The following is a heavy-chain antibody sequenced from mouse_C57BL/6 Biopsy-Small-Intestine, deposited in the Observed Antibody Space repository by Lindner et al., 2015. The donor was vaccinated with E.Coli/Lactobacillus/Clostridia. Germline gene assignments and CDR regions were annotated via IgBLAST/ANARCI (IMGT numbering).Heavy chain of an antibody. J-gene: IGHJ4*01. CDR3: ARGGGIMVQGEVWGY. V-gene: IGHV1-72*04. D-gene: IGHD2-3*01. CDR2: IKPNSGDT. Sequence: SVKVSCKTSGYTFTGHYMHWVRQAPGQGLEWMGWIKPNSGDTKYAQKFQGRVTMTRDTSITTAYMELSSLRSDDTAVYYCARGGGIMVQGEVWGYWGQGTLVTVSS. CDR1: GYTFTGHY.